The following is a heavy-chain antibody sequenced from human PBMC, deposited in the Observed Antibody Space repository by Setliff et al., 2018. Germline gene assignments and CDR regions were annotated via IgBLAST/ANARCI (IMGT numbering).Heavy chain of an antibody. CDR1: GDSISRDY. J-gene: IGHJ6*02. CDR2: MYYSGNT. V-gene: IGHV4-59*01. CDR3: ARDSSPYGFDV. Sequence: PETLSLTCTVSGDSISRDYWTWIRQPPGRGLEWIGYMYYSGNTNYNPSLKGRVTISVDTSRTSFSLKMTSVTVADTAVYYCARDSSPYGFDVWGPGTTVTVSS.